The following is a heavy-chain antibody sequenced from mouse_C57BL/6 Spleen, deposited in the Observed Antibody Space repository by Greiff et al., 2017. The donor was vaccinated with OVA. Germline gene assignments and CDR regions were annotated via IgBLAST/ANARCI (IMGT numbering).Heavy chain of an antibody. D-gene: IGHD1-1*01. J-gene: IGHJ4*01. CDR1: GYTFTDYY. CDR3: ARGNPTTVVARDYAMDY. CDR2: IYPGSGNT. V-gene: IGHV1-76*01. Sequence: VQLQQSGAELVRPGASVKLSCKASGYTFTDYYINWVKQRPGQGLEWIARIYPGSGNTYYNEKFKGKATLTAEKSSSTAYMQLSSLTSEDSAVYFCARGNPTTVVARDYAMDYWGQGTSVTVSS.